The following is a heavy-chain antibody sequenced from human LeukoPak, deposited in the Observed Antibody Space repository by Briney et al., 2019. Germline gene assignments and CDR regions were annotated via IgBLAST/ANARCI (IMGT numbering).Heavy chain of an antibody. D-gene: IGHD2-21*02. CDR1: GGSISSSSYY. J-gene: IGHJ4*02. V-gene: IGHV4-39*01. Sequence: SETLSLTCTVSGGSISSSSYYWGWIRQPPGKGLEWVGSIYYSGSTYYNPSLKSRVTISVDTSKNQFSLKLSSVTAADTAVYYCARTYCGGDCYLIFDYWGQGTLVTVSS. CDR2: IYYSGST. CDR3: ARTYCGGDCYLIFDY.